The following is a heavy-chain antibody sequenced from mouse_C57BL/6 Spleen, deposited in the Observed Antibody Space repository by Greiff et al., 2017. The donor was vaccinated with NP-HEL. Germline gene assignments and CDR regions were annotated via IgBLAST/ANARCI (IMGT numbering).Heavy chain of an antibody. J-gene: IGHJ2*01. Sequence: QVQLQQPGAELVRPGSSVKLSCKASGYTFTSYWMHWVKQRPIQGLEWIGNIDPSDSETHYNQKFKDKATLTVDKSSSTAYMQLSSLTSEDSAVYYCAREGGITTVVERGFDYWGQGTTLTVSS. CDR3: AREGGITTVVERGFDY. V-gene: IGHV1-52*01. D-gene: IGHD1-1*01. CDR2: IDPSDSET. CDR1: GYTFTSYW.